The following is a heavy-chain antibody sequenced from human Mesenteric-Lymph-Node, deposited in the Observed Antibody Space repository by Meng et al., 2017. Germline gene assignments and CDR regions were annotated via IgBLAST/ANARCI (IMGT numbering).Heavy chain of an antibody. CDR1: GGSISSGSYY. Sequence: SETLSLTCTVSGGSISSGSYYWSWIRQPAGKGLEWIGRIYTSGSTNYNPSLKSRVTISVDTSKNQFSLKLSSVTAADTVVYYCARDARDYYGSGSYYRPYWYFDLWGRGTLVTVSS. CDR2: IYTSGST. CDR3: ARDARDYYGSGSYYRPYWYFDL. V-gene: IGHV4-61*02. J-gene: IGHJ2*01. D-gene: IGHD3-10*01.